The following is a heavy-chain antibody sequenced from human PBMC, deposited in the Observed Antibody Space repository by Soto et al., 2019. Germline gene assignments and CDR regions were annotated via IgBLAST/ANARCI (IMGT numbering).Heavy chain of an antibody. CDR1: DFAFSNAW. D-gene: IGHD3-16*01. Sequence: EVQLVESGGGLVKPGGSLTLSCAASDFAFSNAWINWVRQAPGKGLEWVGRIKSRALGGTKDFAAPVRGRFAITREDSRNMVYMQRNNLNTEDTAVYYCTIDAYGNSPIVEVRFDYWGHGTLVTVSS. V-gene: IGHV3-15*07. CDR2: IKSRALGGTK. J-gene: IGHJ4*01. CDR3: TIDAYGNSPIVEVRFDY.